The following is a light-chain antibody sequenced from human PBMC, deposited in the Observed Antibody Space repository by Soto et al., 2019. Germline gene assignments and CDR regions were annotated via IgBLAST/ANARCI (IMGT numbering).Light chain of an antibody. V-gene: IGKV3-11*01. CDR3: QQRQDGIT. Sequence: DTVLTQSPATLSFSPGERATLSCRASQSVLSYLAWYQQKPGQAPRLVIYDASKRSTGIPARFSGSGSGTDFTLTISSLEPEDFAVYYCQQRQDGITFGQGTRLEIK. CDR1: QSVLSY. CDR2: DAS. J-gene: IGKJ5*01.